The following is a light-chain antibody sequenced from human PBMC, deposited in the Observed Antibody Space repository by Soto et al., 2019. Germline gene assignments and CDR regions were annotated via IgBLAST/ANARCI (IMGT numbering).Light chain of an antibody. J-gene: IGLJ2*01. CDR1: TSNLGGNT. CDR2: TNN. V-gene: IGLV1-44*01. Sequence: QAVVTQPPSASGTPGHKVSISCSGSTSNLGGNTVNWYQQLPGTAPKLLIYTNNQRPSGVPDRFSGSKSGTSASLAISGLRSEDEAYFYCAAWDDSLNALVFGGGTKVTVL. CDR3: AAWDDSLNALV.